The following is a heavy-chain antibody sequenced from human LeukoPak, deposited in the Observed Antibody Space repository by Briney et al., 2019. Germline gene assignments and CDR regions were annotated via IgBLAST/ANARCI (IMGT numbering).Heavy chain of an antibody. J-gene: IGHJ4*01. CDR1: GFTFDDYA. Sequence: GGSLRLSCAASGFTFDDYAMHWVRQAPGKGLEWVSGFSETNSGIYYADSVKGRFTISRDNSRNTLYLQMNSLGVEDTAIYFCAKVVQTGNSMFDYWGQGALVTVSS. V-gene: IGHV3-9*01. CDR2: FSETNSGI. D-gene: IGHD2/OR15-2a*01. CDR3: AKVVQTGNSMFDY.